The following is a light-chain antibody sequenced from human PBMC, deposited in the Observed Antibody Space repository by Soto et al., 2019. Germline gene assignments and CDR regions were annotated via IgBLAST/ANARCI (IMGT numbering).Light chain of an antibody. CDR1: QSVSKGH. CDR2: STS. CDR3: HQYGKSPIYT. V-gene: IGKV3-20*01. Sequence: EIVLTQSPGTLSLSPGERAILSCRASQSVSKGHLAWYQQKPGQPPRLIIYSTSSRATGIPDRFSGGGSGTDFTLTISSLTPEDFAVYYCHQYGKSPIYTFGPGTKVDIK. J-gene: IGKJ3*01.